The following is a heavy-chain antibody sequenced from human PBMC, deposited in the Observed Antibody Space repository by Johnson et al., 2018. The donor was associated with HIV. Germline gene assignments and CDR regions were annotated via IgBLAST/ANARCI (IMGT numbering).Heavy chain of an antibody. J-gene: IGHJ3*02. CDR2: INWNGGRT. CDR1: GFTFSSYG. V-gene: IGHV3-NL1*01. Sequence: QVQLVESGGGVVQPGGSLRLSCVASGFTFSSYGMHWVRQAPGKGLEWVSGINWNGGRTGYADSVKGRFTISRDNSKNTLYLQMNSLRAEDTAVYYCAKDLRTVKAFDIWGQGTMVTVSS. CDR3: AKDLRTVKAFDI. D-gene: IGHD4-17*01.